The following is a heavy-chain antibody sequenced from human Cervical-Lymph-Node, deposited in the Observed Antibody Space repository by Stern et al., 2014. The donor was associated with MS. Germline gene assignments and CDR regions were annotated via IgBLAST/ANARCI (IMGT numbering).Heavy chain of an antibody. V-gene: IGHV3-74*03. CDR2: ITRDGSST. J-gene: IGHJ4*02. D-gene: IGHD3-16*01. Sequence: EVQLVESGGDLVQPGGTLRLSCAASGFTFSDYWLQWVRQAPGKGLVLVSHITRDGSSTPYADAVKGRFTVSRDNAKNTLYLQMDSLRAEDTAVYFCARDNYGTDYWGQGTLVTVSS. CDR3: ARDNYGTDY. CDR1: GFTFSDYW.